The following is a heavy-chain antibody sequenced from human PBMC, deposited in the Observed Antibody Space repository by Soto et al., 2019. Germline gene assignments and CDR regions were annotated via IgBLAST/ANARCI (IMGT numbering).Heavy chain of an antibody. Sequence: EASVKVSCKASGYTFTSYGISWVRQAPGQGLEWMGWISAYNGNTNYAQKLQGRVTMTTDTSTSTAYMELRSLRSDDTAVYYCAIIVAGNGDFDYWGQGTLVTVSS. CDR1: GYTFTSYG. V-gene: IGHV1-18*01. CDR3: AIIVAGNGDFDY. D-gene: IGHD6-19*01. CDR2: ISAYNGNT. J-gene: IGHJ4*02.